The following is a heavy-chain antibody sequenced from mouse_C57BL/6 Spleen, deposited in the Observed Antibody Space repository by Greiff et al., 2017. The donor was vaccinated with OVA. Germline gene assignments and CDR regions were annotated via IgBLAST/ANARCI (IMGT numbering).Heavy chain of an antibody. V-gene: IGHV1-42*01. CDR2: INPSTGGT. J-gene: IGHJ1*03. CDR3: ARLSGSSYWYFDV. Sequence: VQLQQSGPELVKPGASVKISCKASGYSFTGYYMNWVKQSPEKSLEWIGEINPSTGGTTYNQKFKAKATLTVDKSSSTAYMQLKRLTSEDSAVYYCARLSGSSYWYFDVWGTGTTVTVSS. CDR1: GYSFTGYY. D-gene: IGHD1-1*01.